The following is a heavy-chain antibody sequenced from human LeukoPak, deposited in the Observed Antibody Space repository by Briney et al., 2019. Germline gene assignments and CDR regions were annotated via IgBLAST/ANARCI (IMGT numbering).Heavy chain of an antibody. J-gene: IGHJ4*02. CDR1: GYTFTSYY. Sequence: GASVKVSCKAAGYTFTSYYLHWVRQAPGQGLEWMGIINPTDGTTTYAQKFQGRVTLTRDMSTSTVYMELSSLRSDDTAVYYCGRTRASGCCADFWGQGTLVTVSS. D-gene: IGHD2-21*01. CDR2: INPTDGTT. V-gene: IGHV1-46*01. CDR3: GRTRASGCCADF.